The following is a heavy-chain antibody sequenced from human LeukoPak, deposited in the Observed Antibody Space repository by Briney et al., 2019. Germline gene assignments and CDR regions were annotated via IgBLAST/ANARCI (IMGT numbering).Heavy chain of an antibody. D-gene: IGHD3-9*01. J-gene: IGHJ5*02. CDR2: IYSGGST. CDR3: ARTTILGWFDP. V-gene: IGHV3-53*01. Sequence: PGGSLRLSCAASGFTVSSNYMSWVRQAPGKGLEWVSIIYSGGSTYYADSVKGRFTISRDNSKNTLYLQMNSLRAEDTAVHYCARTTILGWFDPWGQGTLVTVSS. CDR1: GFTVSSNY.